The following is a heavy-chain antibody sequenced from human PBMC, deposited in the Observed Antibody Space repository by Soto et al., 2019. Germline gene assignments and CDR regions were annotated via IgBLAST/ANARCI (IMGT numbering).Heavy chain of an antibody. CDR1: GGSFKSGSYS. J-gene: IGHJ4*02. CDR3: AWDFAYSEY. CDR2: VYHTVRT. V-gene: IGHV4-61*01. Sequence: PSETRSLTCTASGGSFKSGSYSWSWIRQPPGKGLEWIGYVYHTVRTSYNPSLKSRVSISMDTSKNHFSLNLDSVTAADTAVYFCAWDFAYSEYWGQETLVSVSS. D-gene: IGHD3-3*01.